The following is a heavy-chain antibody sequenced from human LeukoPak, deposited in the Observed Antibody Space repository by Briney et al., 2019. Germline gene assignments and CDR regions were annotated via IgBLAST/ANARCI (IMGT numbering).Heavy chain of an antibody. CDR1: GFIFDDSL. CDR2: ISRDGSTP. Sequence: GGSLRLSCVASGFIFDDSLMHWVRQAPGKGLEWISLISRDGSTPYYADSVKGRLTISRDNSKNSLFLQMNSLTPEDTAVYYCARDIRGNYFDSWGQGTLVTVSS. D-gene: IGHD3-16*01. V-gene: IGHV3-43*01. CDR3: ARDIRGNYFDS. J-gene: IGHJ4*02.